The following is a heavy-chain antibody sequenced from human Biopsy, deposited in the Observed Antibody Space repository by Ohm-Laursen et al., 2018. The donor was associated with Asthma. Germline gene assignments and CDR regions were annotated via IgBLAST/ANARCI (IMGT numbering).Heavy chain of an antibody. CDR3: VRHQYSSSWSAFDY. CDR1: GGSITSSSYY. D-gene: IGHD3-22*01. V-gene: IGHV4-39*01. J-gene: IGHJ4*02. Sequence: TLSLTCTVSGGSITSSSYYWGWIRQPPGKGMEWIGRMYHSGSPYSHPSLKSRATISVDTSKNQLSLKMSSVTAADTAVYFCVRHQYSSSWSAFDYWGQGALVTVSS. CDR2: MYHSGSP.